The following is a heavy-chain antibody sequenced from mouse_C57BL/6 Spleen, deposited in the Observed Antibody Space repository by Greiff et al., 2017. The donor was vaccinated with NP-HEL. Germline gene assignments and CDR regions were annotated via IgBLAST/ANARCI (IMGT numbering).Heavy chain of an antibody. J-gene: IGHJ2*01. Sequence: QVQLQQPGAELVKPGASVKLSCKASGYTFTSYWMQWVKQRPGQGLEWIGEIDPSDSYTNYNQKFKGKATLTVDTSSSTAYMQLSSLTSEDSAVYYCARSNYYGSSYCFDYWGQGTTLTVSS. CDR2: IDPSDSYT. D-gene: IGHD1-1*01. CDR3: ARSNYYGSSYCFDY. CDR1: GYTFTSYW. V-gene: IGHV1-50*01.